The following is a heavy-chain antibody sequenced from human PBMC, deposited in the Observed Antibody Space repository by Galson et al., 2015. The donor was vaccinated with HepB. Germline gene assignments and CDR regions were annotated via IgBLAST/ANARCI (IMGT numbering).Heavy chain of an antibody. Sequence: SLRLSCAASGFTFSSYAMSWVRQAPGKGLEWVSAISGSGGSTYYVDSVKGRFTISRDNSKNTLYVQMNSLRAEDTAVYYCAKDSIGPPGGAFDIWGQGTMVTVSS. CDR1: GFTFSSYA. V-gene: IGHV3-23*01. CDR2: ISGSGGST. CDR3: AKDSIGPPGGAFDI. D-gene: IGHD2-21*01. J-gene: IGHJ3*02.